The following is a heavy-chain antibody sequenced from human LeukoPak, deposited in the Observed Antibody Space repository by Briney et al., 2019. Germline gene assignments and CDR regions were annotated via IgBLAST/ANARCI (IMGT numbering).Heavy chain of an antibody. V-gene: IGHV3-30*03. Sequence: GRSLRLSCAASGFTFSSYGMHWVRQAPGKGLEWVAVISDDGSNKYYADSVKGRFTISRDNSKNTVYLQMSSLRAEDTAVYYCAIDLIFGYCSGGSCYSYWGLGTLLTVSS. J-gene: IGHJ4*02. D-gene: IGHD2-15*01. CDR3: AIDLIFGYCSGGSCYSY. CDR1: GFTFSSYG. CDR2: ISDDGSNK.